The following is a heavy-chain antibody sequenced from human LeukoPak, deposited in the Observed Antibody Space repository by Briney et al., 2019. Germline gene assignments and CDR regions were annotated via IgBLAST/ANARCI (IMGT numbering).Heavy chain of an antibody. CDR3: ARGGGSYNWNSNFDY. V-gene: IGHV3-66*02. CDR2: LYSGGNT. Sequence: GGSLRLSCAASGFTVSSHCMTWVRQAPGKGLEWVSVLYSGGNTYYADSVKGRFTISRDNSKNTVSLQMNGLRAEDTALYYCARGGGSYNWNSNFDYWGQGTLVTVSS. D-gene: IGHD1-7*01. J-gene: IGHJ4*02. CDR1: GFTVSSHC.